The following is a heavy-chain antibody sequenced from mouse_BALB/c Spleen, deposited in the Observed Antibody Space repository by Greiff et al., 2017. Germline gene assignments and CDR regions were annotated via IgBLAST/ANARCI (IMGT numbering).Heavy chain of an antibody. CDR2: ISSGSSTI. Sequence: EVHLVESGGGLVQPGGSRKLSCAASGFTFSSFGMHWVRQAPEKGLEWVAYISSGSSTIYYADTVKGRFTISRDNPKNTLFLQMTSLRSEDTAMYYCAREILTGTAGFAYWGQGTLVTVSA. CDR3: AREILTGTAGFAY. J-gene: IGHJ3*01. CDR1: GFTFSSFG. V-gene: IGHV5-17*02. D-gene: IGHD4-1*01.